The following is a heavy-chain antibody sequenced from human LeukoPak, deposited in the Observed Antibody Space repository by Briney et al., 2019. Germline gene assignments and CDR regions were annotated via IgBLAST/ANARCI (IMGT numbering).Heavy chain of an antibody. CDR3: ARVRPHGKDY. Sequence: GGSLRLSCAASGFTFSSYWMNWVRKAPGKGLVWVSRIASDGSSTTYADSVKGRFSISRDNAKNARYLQMSSLRDEDTAVFDWARVRPHGKDYWSQGTLVTVSS. D-gene: IGHD4-23*01. J-gene: IGHJ4*02. CDR1: GFTFSSYW. V-gene: IGHV3-74*01. CDR2: IASDGSST.